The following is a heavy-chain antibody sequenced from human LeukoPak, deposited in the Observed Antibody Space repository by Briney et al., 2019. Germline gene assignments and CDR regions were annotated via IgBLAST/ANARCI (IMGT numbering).Heavy chain of an antibody. CDR2: ISGSGDYT. D-gene: IGHD3-10*01. CDR3: AKAPYGWGTGGGFDY. Sequence: GGSLRLSCAASGFTFSSYGMSWVRQAPGKGLEWVSAISGSGDYTYYADSVKGRFTISRDNSKNTLYLHMNSLRAEDTAVYYCAKAPYGWGTGGGFDYGAREP. CDR1: GFTFSSYG. V-gene: IGHV3-23*01. J-gene: IGHJ4*02.